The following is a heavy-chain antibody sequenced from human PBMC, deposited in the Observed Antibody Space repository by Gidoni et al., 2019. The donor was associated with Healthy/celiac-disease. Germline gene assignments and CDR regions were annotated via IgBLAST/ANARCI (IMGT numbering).Heavy chain of an antibody. CDR3: ARDWIGYSGYDYREFDY. V-gene: IGHV1-18*04. J-gene: IGHJ4*02. Sequence: QVQLVQSGAEGKKPGASVKVSCKASGYTFTSYGISWVRQALGQGLEWMGWISAYNGNTNYAQKLQGRVTMTTDTSTSTAYMELRSLRSDDTAVYYCARDWIGYSGYDYREFDYWGQGTLVTVSS. D-gene: IGHD5-12*01. CDR1: GYTFTSYG. CDR2: ISAYNGNT.